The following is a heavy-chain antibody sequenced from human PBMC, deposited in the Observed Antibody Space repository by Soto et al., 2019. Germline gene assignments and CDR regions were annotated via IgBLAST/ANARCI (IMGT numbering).Heavy chain of an antibody. CDR2: INPNSGGT. CDR1: GYTFTGYC. J-gene: IGHJ3*02. D-gene: IGHD5-12*01. Sequence: ASVKVSCKASGYTFTGYCMHWVRQAPGQGLEWMGWINPNSGGTNYAQKFQGRVTMTRDTSISTAYMELSRLRSDDTAVYYCARGPIVATMVAFDIWGQGTMVTVSS. CDR3: ARGPIVATMVAFDI. V-gene: IGHV1-2*02.